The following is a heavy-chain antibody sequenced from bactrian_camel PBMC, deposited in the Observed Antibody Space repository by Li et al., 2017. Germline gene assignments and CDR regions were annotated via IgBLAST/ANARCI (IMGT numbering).Heavy chain of an antibody. CDR3: AFAVVAGGLWYDTYEYHY. J-gene: IGHJ4*01. CDR2: IDSDGNT. CDR1: GYADNDYC. Sequence: HVQLVESGGGSVQAGGSLRLSCATSGYADNDYCMAWFRQAPGKEREEVASIDSDGNTNYVASVKGRFTISRDNAKNTLYLQMNSLKPEDTAMYYCAFAVVAGGLWYDTYEYHYWGQGTQVTVS. D-gene: IGHD7*01. V-gene: IGHV3S6*01.